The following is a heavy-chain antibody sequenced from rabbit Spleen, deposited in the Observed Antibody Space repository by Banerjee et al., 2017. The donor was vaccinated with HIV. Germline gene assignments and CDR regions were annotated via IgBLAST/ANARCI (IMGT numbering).Heavy chain of an antibody. D-gene: IGHD2-1*01. V-gene: IGHV1S47*01. Sequence: QAQLVEYGGGLVQPGGSLKLSCKASGFDFSDYGVSWVRQAPGKGLEWIGYIDPLFGSTYYATWVNGRFSISRHNAQNTLYLQLDSLTAADTATYFCVRDRANIGGDYGPYYFDLWGPGTLVTVS. CDR3: VRDRANIGGDYGPYYFDL. J-gene: IGHJ4*01. CDR1: GFDFSDYG. CDR2: IDPLFGST.